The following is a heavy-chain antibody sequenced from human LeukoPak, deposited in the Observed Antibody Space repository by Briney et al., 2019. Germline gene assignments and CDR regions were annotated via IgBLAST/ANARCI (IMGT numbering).Heavy chain of an antibody. V-gene: IGHV4-34*01. Sequence: PSETLSLTCAVYGGSFSGYYWSWIRQPPGKGLEWIGEINHSGSTNYNPSLKSRVTISVDTSKNQFSLKLSSVTAADTAVYYCAREEKDGYNSGEDYFNYWGQGTLVTVSS. CDR3: AREEKDGYNSGEDYFNY. CDR2: INHSGST. CDR1: GGSFSGYY. J-gene: IGHJ4*02. D-gene: IGHD5-24*01.